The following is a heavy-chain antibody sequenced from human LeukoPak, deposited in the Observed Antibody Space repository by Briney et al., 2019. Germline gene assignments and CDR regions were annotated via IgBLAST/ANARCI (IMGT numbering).Heavy chain of an antibody. J-gene: IGHJ4*02. V-gene: IGHV1-46*01. CDR2: IRPSGGRA. CDR1: GYTFTSYY. CDR3: AREPPESFRFDY. Sequence: APVKISCKASGYTFTSYYIHWVRQAPGQGLEWMGIIRPSGGRASYPQNFQGRVTMTMDMSASTVHMELSSLTSEDTAMYYCAREPPESFRFDYWGQGAPVTVSS. D-gene: IGHD3-16*02.